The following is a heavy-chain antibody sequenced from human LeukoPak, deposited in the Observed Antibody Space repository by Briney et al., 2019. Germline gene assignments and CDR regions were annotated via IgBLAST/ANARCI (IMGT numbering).Heavy chain of an antibody. CDR3: ARLSTVTTSFDY. J-gene: IGHJ4*02. CDR2: IYTSGTT. CDR1: GGSISSYY. V-gene: IGHV4-4*07. D-gene: IGHD4-17*01. Sequence: SETLSLTCTVSGGSISSYYWSWIRQPAGKGLEWIGRIYTSGTTHYNPSLKSRVTMSVDTSKNQFSLKLSSVTAADTAVYYCARLSTVTTSFDYWGQRTLVTVSS.